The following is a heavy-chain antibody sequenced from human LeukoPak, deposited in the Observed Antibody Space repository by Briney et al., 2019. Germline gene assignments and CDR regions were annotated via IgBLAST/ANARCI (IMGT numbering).Heavy chain of an antibody. CDR1: GYSFTTYW. J-gene: IGHJ4*01. Sequence: GESLKISCKDSGYSFTTYWIGWVRQMPGKGLEWVGIIYPGDSDTRYSPSFQGQVTVSVDKSISTAYLQWSTLKASDTAMYYCARRPSSWYPFDYWGPGTLVTVSS. CDR3: ARRPSSWYPFDY. CDR2: IYPGDSDT. D-gene: IGHD6-13*01. V-gene: IGHV5-51*01.